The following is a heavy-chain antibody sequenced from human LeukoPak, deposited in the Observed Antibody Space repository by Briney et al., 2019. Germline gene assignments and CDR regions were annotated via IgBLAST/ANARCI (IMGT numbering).Heavy chain of an antibody. V-gene: IGHV1-46*01. J-gene: IGHJ6*02. CDR3: AREATITGWGVGRWDYGMDV. Sequence: ASVKVSCKASGYTFTSYYMHWVRQAPGQGLEWMGIINPSGGSTSYAQKFQGRVTMTRDTSTSTVYMKLSSLRSEDTAVYYCAREATITGWGVGRWDYGMDVWGQGTTVTVSS. CDR1: GYTFTSYY. CDR2: INPSGGST. D-gene: IGHD5-24*01.